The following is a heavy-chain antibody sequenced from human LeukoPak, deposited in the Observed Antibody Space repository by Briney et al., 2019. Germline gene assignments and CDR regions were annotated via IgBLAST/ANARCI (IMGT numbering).Heavy chain of an antibody. CDR2: ISGSGGST. Sequence: GGSLRLSCAAPGFTFSSYGMSWVRQAPGKGLEWVSAISGSGGSTYYADSVKGRFTISRDNSKNTLYLQMNSLRAEDTAVYYCAKQYSSSWTYFDYWGQGTLVTVSS. CDR3: AKQYSSSWTYFDY. D-gene: IGHD6-13*01. CDR1: GFTFSSYG. V-gene: IGHV3-23*01. J-gene: IGHJ4*02.